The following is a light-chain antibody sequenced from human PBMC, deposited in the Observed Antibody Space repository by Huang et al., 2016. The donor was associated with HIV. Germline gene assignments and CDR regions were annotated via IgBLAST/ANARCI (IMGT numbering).Light chain of an antibody. J-gene: IGKJ2*01. Sequence: EIVLTQSPATRSMSPGQRATLSGRASQSVSRNLAGFQQKPGQAPRFLIYGASTRATGIPARFSGSGSGTEFTLTISSLQSEDFAVYYCQQYNNWPPMYTFGQGTKLEV. V-gene: IGKV3-15*01. CDR1: QSVSRN. CDR3: QQYNNWPPMYT. CDR2: GAS.